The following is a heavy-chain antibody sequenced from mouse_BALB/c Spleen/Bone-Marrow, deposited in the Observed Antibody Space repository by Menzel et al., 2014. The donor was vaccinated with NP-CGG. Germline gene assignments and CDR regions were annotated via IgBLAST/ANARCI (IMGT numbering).Heavy chain of an antibody. Sequence: EVQRVESGPSLVEPSQTLSLPCSVTGDSITNAYWNWIRKFPGNKIDYMGYISYSGNTYYNPSLKSRISITRDTSKNQFYLQLNSVTTEDTAPYFCARGTGYYFDYWGQGTTLTVSS. J-gene: IGHJ2*01. V-gene: IGHV3-8*02. CDR1: GDSITNAY. CDR2: ISYSGNT. D-gene: IGHD3-3*01. CDR3: ARGTGYYFDY.